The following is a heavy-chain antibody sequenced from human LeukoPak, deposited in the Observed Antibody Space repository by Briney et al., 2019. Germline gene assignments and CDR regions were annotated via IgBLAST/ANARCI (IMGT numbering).Heavy chain of an antibody. Sequence: GGSLRLSCAASGFTFSNYWMSWVRQAPGKGLEWVANMNIDGSEKYYADSVKSRFTTSRNNAQNSLYLQMSSLRAEDTAVYYSAAKRGDYWGQGTLVTVSS. V-gene: IGHV3-7*01. CDR3: AAKRGDY. D-gene: IGHD4/OR15-4a*01. J-gene: IGHJ4*02. CDR2: MNIDGSEK. CDR1: GFTFSNYW.